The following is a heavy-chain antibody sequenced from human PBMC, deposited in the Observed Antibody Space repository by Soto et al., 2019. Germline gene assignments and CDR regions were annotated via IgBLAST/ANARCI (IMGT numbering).Heavy chain of an antibody. D-gene: IGHD3-16*01. V-gene: IGHV4-61*01. J-gene: IGHJ4*02. CDR1: GDSVSNDNYY. CDR3: ARSQRGRTAFTFDY. CDR2: IYYSGTT. Sequence: ETLSLTCAVSGDSVSNDNYYWSWIRQPPGKGLEWIGYIYYSGTTNYNSYLKSRLSLSVDMSKNQFSLKLASVTAADTAVYFCARSQRGRTAFTFDYWGQGALVTVYS.